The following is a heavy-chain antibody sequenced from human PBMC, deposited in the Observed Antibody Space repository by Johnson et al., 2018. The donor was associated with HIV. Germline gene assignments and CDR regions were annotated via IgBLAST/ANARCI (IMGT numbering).Heavy chain of an antibody. CDR2: INWNGGST. V-gene: IGHV3-20*04. D-gene: IGHD6-13*01. Sequence: EVQLVESGGGVVRPGGSLRLSCAASRFTFDDNGMSWVRQAPGKGLEWVSGINWNGGSTGSADSVKGRVTISRDNSKNTLYLQMNSLRAEDTAVYYCAREAPGYSSSWYGEDAFDIWGQGTMVTVSS. CDR3: AREAPGYSSSWYGEDAFDI. J-gene: IGHJ3*02. CDR1: RFTFDDNG.